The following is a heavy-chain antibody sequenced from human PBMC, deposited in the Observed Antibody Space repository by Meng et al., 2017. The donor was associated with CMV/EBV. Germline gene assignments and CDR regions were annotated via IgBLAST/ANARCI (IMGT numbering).Heavy chain of an antibody. CDR3: ARSDCSRSSCYLATFDH. CDR1: YTFGNYP. D-gene: IGHD2-2*01. Sequence: YTFGNYPMQWVRQAPGQGPEWMGIIDPTGGRTNYARDFEGRVTMTRDTSTNTVYLELTSLRDDDTAVYYCARSDCSRSSCYLATFDHWGQGTLVTVSS. J-gene: IGHJ4*02. CDR2: IDPTGGRT. V-gene: IGHV1-46*01.